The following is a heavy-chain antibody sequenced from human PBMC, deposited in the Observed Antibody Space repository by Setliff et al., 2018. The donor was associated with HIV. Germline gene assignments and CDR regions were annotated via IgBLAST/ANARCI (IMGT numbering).Heavy chain of an antibody. CDR3: ARQIFWRDYYFDY. Sequence: ASVKVSCKASGYTFTTYGISWVRQAPGHGLEWMGWISPNSGHTKYAQKFLDRVTMTVDAATSRAYMELRSLRSDDTAVYYCARQIFWRDYYFDYWGQGTLVTVSS. CDR1: GYTFTTYG. V-gene: IGHV1-18*01. J-gene: IGHJ4*02. D-gene: IGHD3-3*01. CDR2: ISPNSGHT.